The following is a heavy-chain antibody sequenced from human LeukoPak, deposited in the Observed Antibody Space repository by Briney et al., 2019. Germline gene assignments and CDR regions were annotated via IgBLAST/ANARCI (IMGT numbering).Heavy chain of an antibody. CDR2: IYWDDDK. CDR1: GFSLSTSGVG. Sequence: SGPTLVNPTQTLTLTCTFSGFSLSTSGVGVGWIRQPPGKALEWLALIYWDDDKRYSPSQKSRLTITKDTSKNQAVLTMTNMDLVDTATYYCAHSTSYGRNDYWGQGTLVTVSS. V-gene: IGHV2-5*02. J-gene: IGHJ4*02. D-gene: IGHD1-14*01. CDR3: AHSTSYGRNDY.